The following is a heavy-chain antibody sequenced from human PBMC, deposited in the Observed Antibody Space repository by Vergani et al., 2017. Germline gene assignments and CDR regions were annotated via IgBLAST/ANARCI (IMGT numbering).Heavy chain of an antibody. V-gene: IGHV3-33*01. D-gene: IGHD3-10*01. J-gene: IGHJ5*02. CDR3: ARGGATMVRGVILS. CDR2: IWYDGSNK. Sequence: QVQLVESGGGMVQPGRSLRLSCAASGFTFSSYGMHWVRQAPGKGLEWVAVIWYDGSNKYYADSVKGRFTISRDNSKNTLYLQMNSLRAEDTAVYYCARGGATMVRGVILSWGQGTLVTVSS. CDR1: GFTFSSYG.